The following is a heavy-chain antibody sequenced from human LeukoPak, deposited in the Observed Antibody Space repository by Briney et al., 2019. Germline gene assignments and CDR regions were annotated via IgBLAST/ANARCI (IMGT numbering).Heavy chain of an antibody. Sequence: GALRLSCTVSGFTFSTYAMNWVRQAPGKGLEWVSTISDSGGRSYYADSVKGRFTIPRDNSKNTLYLQMNSLRAEDTAVYYCAKLSDYWGQGTLVTVSS. J-gene: IGHJ4*02. CDR2: ISDSGGRS. V-gene: IGHV3-23*01. CDR1: GFTFSTYA. CDR3: AKLSDY.